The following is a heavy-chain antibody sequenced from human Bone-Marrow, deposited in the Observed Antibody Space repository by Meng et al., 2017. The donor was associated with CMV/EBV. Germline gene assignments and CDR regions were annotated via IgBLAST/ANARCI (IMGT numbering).Heavy chain of an antibody. Sequence: GESLKISCAASGFIFSSHPLHWVRQAPGKGLECIAPISGNGVSTYYAASVQGRFTISRDNSKNTLFLQMGSLRTEDMAVYYCARGYYDILTGYYPLYYFDYWGQGTLVTVSS. D-gene: IGHD3-9*01. J-gene: IGHJ4*02. CDR3: ARGYYDILTGYYPLYYFDY. V-gene: IGHV3-64*02. CDR2: ISGNGVST. CDR1: GFIFSSHP.